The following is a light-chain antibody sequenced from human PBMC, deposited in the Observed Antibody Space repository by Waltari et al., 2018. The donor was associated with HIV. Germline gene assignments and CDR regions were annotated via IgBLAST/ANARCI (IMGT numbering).Light chain of an antibody. J-gene: IGLJ2*01. CDR3: AAWDDNVNAVL. CDR2: NNN. CDR1: SSTIGNNP. Sequence: QSVLTLAPSMSATPGQRVTVSCSAGSSTIGNNPVHWYMHVPGMAPNLLIYNNNKRPSGVPDRFSGSKSGTSASLAISGLQSEDEADYFCAAWDDNVNAVLFGGGTKLTVL. V-gene: IGLV1-44*01.